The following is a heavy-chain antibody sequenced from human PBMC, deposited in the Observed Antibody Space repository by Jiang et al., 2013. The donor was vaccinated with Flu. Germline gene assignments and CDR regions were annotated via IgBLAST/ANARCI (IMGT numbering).Heavy chain of an antibody. CDR1: NGSISEYY. D-gene: IGHD3-16*01. V-gene: IGHV4-59*01. CDR2: IYYRGTT. J-gene: IGHJ5*02. Sequence: KPSETLSLTCTVSNGSISEYYWSWIRQPPGKGLEWIGYIYYRGTTSYNPTLKSRVTISVDMSKNQFSLDLSFVTAADTAVYYCARQKLRYYDGNPWSWFDPWGQGTLVTVSS. CDR3: ARQKLRYYDGNPWSWFDP.